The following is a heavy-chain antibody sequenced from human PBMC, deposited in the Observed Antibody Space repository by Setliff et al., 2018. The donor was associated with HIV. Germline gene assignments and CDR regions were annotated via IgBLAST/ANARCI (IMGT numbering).Heavy chain of an antibody. CDR2: IYYNGRT. V-gene: IGHV4-31*03. D-gene: IGHD3-3*01. CDR1: GGSISSGGYY. Sequence: SETLSLTCTVSGGSISSGGYYWNWIRQYPVKGLEWIGHIYYNGRTLFNPALGTRLNMSVDTSKNQFSLNLNSVTAADTAMYYCARLDSSIFGTIKPLHHFDYWGQGLMVTVSS. CDR3: ARLDSSIFGTIKPLHHFDY. J-gene: IGHJ4*01.